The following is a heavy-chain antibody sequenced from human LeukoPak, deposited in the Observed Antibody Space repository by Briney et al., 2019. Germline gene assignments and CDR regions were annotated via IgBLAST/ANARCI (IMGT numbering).Heavy chain of an antibody. J-gene: IGHJ3*01. CDR2: INADGSTA. CDR3: VVVVEPPDSDGFDV. V-gene: IGHV3-74*01. CDR1: GGSFSDSSYY. Sequence: ETLSLTCTVSGGSFSDSSYYWAWIRRPPGKGLEWVSLINADGSTATYADSVKGRFTISRDNARNTLSLQMNSLTIEDTAVYYCVVVVEPPDSDGFDVWGQGTMITVSS. D-gene: IGHD1-14*01.